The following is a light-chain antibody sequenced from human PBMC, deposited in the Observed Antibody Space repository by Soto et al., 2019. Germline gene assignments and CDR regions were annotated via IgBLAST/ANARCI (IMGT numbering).Light chain of an antibody. Sequence: DIQMTQSPSTLSASVGDRVTITFPVSQSISSWLAWYQQKPGKAPKLLIYKASSLESGVPSRINGSGSGTEFALTISSWQPDGVAADYCLHVRSSLSTLGQGTLVVI. J-gene: IGKJ1*01. CDR1: QSISSW. CDR3: LHVRSSLST. V-gene: IGKV1-5*03. CDR2: KAS.